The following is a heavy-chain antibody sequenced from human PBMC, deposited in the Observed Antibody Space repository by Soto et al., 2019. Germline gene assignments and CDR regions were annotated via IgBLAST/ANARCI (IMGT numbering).Heavy chain of an antibody. V-gene: IGHV1-18*04. CDR3: ARMGYCSSTSCYGCMDV. Sequence: ASVKVSCKASGYTFTSYGISWVRQAPGQGLEWMGWISAYNGNTNYAQKLQGRVTMTTDTSTSTAYMELRSLRSDDTAVYYCARMGYCSSTSCYGCMDVWGQGTTVTVSS. CDR1: GYTFTSYG. D-gene: IGHD2-2*01. CDR2: ISAYNGNT. J-gene: IGHJ6*02.